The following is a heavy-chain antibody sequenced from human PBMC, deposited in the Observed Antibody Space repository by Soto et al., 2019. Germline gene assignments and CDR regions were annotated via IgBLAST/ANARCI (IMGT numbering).Heavy chain of an antibody. CDR2: IYYSGST. D-gene: IGHD3-3*01. V-gene: IGHV4-61*01. CDR1: GGSVSSGSYY. J-gene: IGHJ6*02. CDR3: ARASLGDFWSGYYYHGMDV. Sequence: QVQLQESGPGLVKPSETLSLTCTVSGGSVSSGSYYWSWIRQPPGKGLEWIGYIYYSGSTNYNPSLKSRVTISVDTSKNQFSLKLSAVTAADTAVYYCARASLGDFWSGYYYHGMDVWGQGTTVTVSS.